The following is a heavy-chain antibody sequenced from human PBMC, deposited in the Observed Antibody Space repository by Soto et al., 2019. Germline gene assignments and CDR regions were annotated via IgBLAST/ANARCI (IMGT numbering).Heavy chain of an antibody. J-gene: IGHJ4*02. CDR3: ARGSGLTGTTSLDY. Sequence: QVQLQQWGAGLLKHSETLSLTCAVYGGSFSGYYWSWIRQPPGKGLEWIGEINHSGSTTYNPSLKSRVSISVDTSKNQFSLKLSFVTAADTAVYYCARGSGLTGTTSLDYWGRGPQVTVSS. V-gene: IGHV4-34*01. D-gene: IGHD1-7*01. CDR2: INHSGST. CDR1: GGSFSGYY.